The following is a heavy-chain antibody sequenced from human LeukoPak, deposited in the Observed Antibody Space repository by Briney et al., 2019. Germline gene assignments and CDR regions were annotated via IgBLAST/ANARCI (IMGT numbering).Heavy chain of an antibody. V-gene: IGHV3-33*01. CDR3: ARERRAAAGKGTFDP. CDR2: IWYDGSNK. Sequence: GGSLRLSCAASGFTFSSYGMHWVRQAPGKGLEWVAVIWYDGSNKYYADSVKGRFTISRDNSKNTLYLQMYSLRAEDTAVYYCARERRAAAGKGTFDPWGQGTLVTVSS. D-gene: IGHD6-13*01. J-gene: IGHJ5*02. CDR1: GFTFSSYG.